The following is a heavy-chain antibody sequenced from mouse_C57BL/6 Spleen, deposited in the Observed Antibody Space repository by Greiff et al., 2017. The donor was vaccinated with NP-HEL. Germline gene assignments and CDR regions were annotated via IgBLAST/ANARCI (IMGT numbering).Heavy chain of an antibody. D-gene: IGHD2-2*01. CDR1: GETLREQE. CDR2: IDPETGGT. J-gene: IGHJ4*01. CDR3: TALLWLRRDAMDY. V-gene: IGHV1-15*01. Sequence: VQLQQSGAELVRPGASVTLSCKASGETLREQETNWVKQRPGKGREGTGGIDPETGGTAYNQKFKGKAILTADKSSSTAYMELRSLTSEDSAVYYCTALLWLRRDAMDYWGQGTSVTVSS.